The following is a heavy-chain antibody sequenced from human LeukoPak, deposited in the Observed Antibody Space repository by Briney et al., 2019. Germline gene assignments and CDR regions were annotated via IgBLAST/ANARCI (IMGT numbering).Heavy chain of an antibody. D-gene: IGHD2-15*01. V-gene: IGHV3-23*01. Sequence: GGSLRLSCAASGFTFSSYAMSWVRQAPGKGLEWVSAISGSGGSTYYADSVKGRFTISRDNSKNTLYLQMNSLRAEDTAVYYCAKGVVIAATRGNAFDIWGQGTMVTVSS. CDR1: GFTFSSYA. CDR3: AKGVVIAATRGNAFDI. J-gene: IGHJ3*02. CDR2: ISGSGGST.